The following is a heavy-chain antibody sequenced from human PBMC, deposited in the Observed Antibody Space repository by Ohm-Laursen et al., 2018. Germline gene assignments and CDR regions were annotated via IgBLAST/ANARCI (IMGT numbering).Heavy chain of an antibody. CDR3: AKGPSSASLDI. J-gene: IGHJ3*02. V-gene: IGHV3-9*01. Sequence: SLRLSCAASGFTFDNYAMHWVRQALGKGLEWVSGITWNSGNRAYADSVMGRFTISRDNAKNSLYLQMNSLRVEDTALYYCAKGPSSASLDIWGQGTMVTVSS. D-gene: IGHD6-13*01. CDR2: ITWNSGNR. CDR1: GFTFDNYA.